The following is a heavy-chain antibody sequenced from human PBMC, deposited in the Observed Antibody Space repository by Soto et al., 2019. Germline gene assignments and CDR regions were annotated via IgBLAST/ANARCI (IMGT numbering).Heavy chain of an antibody. Sequence: QVQLVESGGGVVQPGRSLRLSCAASGFTFSTYGMHWVRQAPGKGLEWGAVISYDGNNKYLADSVKGRFTISRANSKNTLYLQMSSLRAEDTAVYYCAKSVYNWNDGFFDYWGQGTLVTVSS. J-gene: IGHJ4*02. V-gene: IGHV3-30*18. D-gene: IGHD1-1*01. CDR1: GFTFSTYG. CDR3: AKSVYNWNDGFFDY. CDR2: ISYDGNNK.